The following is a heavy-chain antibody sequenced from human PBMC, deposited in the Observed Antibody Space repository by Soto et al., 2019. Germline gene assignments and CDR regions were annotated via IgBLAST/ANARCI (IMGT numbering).Heavy chain of an antibody. J-gene: IGHJ6*02. CDR2: IYYSGST. CDR1: GGSISSGGYY. V-gene: IGHV4-31*03. D-gene: IGHD3-10*01. CDR3: ARRMVRGVEDLI. Sequence: SETLSLTCTVSGGSISSGGYYWSWIRQHPGKGLEWIGYIYYSGSTYYNPSLKSRVTISVGTSKNQFSLKLSSVTAADTAVYYCARRMVRGVEDLIWGQGTTVTVSS.